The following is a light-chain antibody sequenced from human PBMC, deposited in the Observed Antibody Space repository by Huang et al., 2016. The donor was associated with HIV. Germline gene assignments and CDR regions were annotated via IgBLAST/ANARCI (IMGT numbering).Light chain of an antibody. CDR3: MQGTLWPPT. J-gene: IGKJ2*01. CDR2: KVS. Sequence: DAVMTQSPLSLPVTLGQPASISCRSSQSLLYSDGNTYLNWFKQRPGQAPRRLIYKVSNRDSGVPDRFIGSGSGTDFTLKISRVEAEDVGIYYCMQGTLWPPTFGQGTKLEIK. V-gene: IGKV2-30*01. CDR1: QSLLYSDGNTY.